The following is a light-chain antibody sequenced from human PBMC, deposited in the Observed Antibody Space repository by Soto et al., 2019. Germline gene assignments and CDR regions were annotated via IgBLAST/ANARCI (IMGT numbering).Light chain of an antibody. J-gene: IGKJ1*01. CDR1: QNVSSSY. CDR2: GAS. Sequence: EIVLTQSPGTLSLSPGERAILSCRASQNVSSSYLAWYQQKPGQAPRLLIYGASSRATGIPDRFSGSGSGTDFTLTISRLEPEDFAVYYCQQYGSSLRTFGQGTKVDIK. CDR3: QQYGSSLRT. V-gene: IGKV3-20*01.